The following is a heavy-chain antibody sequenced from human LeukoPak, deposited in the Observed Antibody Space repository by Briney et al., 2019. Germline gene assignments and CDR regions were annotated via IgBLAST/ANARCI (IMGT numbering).Heavy chain of an antibody. CDR3: ARRVAYCGGDCYSPGFDY. Sequence: GESLKISCKGSGYSFSTYWIAWVRQVPGKGLEWMGIIYPSDSDTRYSPSFQGQVTISADKTISTAYLQWSSLKASDTAMYYCARRVAYCGGDCYSPGFDYWGQGTLVTVSS. CDR2: IYPSDSDT. CDR1: GYSFSTYW. J-gene: IGHJ4*02. V-gene: IGHV5-51*01. D-gene: IGHD2-21*02.